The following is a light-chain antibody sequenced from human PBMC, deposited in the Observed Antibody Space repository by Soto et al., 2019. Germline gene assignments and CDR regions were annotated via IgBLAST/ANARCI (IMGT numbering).Light chain of an antibody. V-gene: IGLV2-8*01. CDR2: EVS. Sequence: QSALTQPHSAYGSPGQSGTISCTGRSSDVGGYNSVSWYQRHPGKAPKLMIYEVSKRPSGVPDRFSGSKSGNTATLAGSGLQAEDEADYYCSSYAGNTVVFGGGTKLTVI. J-gene: IGLJ2*01. CDR1: SSDVGGYNS. CDR3: SSYAGNTVV.